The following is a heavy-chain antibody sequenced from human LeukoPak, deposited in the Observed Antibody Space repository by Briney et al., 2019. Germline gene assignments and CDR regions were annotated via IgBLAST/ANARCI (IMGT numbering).Heavy chain of an antibody. CDR3: VRLGYYDYIWGSYRYTELDY. CDR2: MNPNSGNT. CDR1: GYTFTSYD. V-gene: IGHV1-8*01. J-gene: IGHJ4*02. Sequence: ASVNVSCKASGYTFTSYDINWVRQATGQGLEWMGWMNPNSGNTGYAQKFQGRVTMTRNTSISTAYMELSSLRSEDTAVYYCVRLGYYDYIWGSYRYTELDYWGQGTLVTVSS. D-gene: IGHD3-16*02.